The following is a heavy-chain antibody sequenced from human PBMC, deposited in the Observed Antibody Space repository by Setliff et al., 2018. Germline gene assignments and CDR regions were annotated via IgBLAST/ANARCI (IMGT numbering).Heavy chain of an antibody. CDR1: GDSISSRRSY. V-gene: IGHV4-61*09. Sequence: SETLSLTCTVSGDSISSRRSYWGWFRQPAGKGLEWIGQIYTSWSTNYNPSLKSRVTISLDTSKNQFSLSLSSVTAADTAVYYCARMSGFSYMDVWGKGTTVTVSS. CDR3: ARMSGFSYMDV. CDR2: IYTSWST. J-gene: IGHJ6*03. D-gene: IGHD3-3*01.